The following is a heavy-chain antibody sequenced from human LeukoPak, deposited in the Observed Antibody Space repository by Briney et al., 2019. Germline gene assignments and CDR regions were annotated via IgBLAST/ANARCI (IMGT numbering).Heavy chain of an antibody. CDR3: ATQRGSYLWGTDFDY. J-gene: IGHJ4*02. D-gene: IGHD3-16*01. CDR2: INPNSGDT. V-gene: IGHV1-2*02. CDR1: GYTFTGYY. Sequence: VASVKVSCKASGYTFTGYYMHWVRQAPGQGLEWMGWINPNSGDTKFAREFQGRVTMTRDTSISTAYMGLSRLRYDDTAVYYCATQRGSYLWGTDFDYWGQGTLVTVSS.